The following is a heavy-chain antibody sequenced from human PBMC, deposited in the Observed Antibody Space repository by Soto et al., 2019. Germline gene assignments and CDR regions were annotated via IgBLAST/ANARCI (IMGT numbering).Heavy chain of an antibody. D-gene: IGHD3-3*01. CDR3: ARDLSRYYEFWSGPVSYYYGMDV. J-gene: IGHJ6*02. CDR1: GGTFLIYG. CDR2: IIPIFGTA. V-gene: IGHV1-69*13. Sequence: SVQVSCTASGGTFLIYGISWLRQAPGQGLELLCCIIPIFGTADYAQKFQGRVTITAGESTSTAYMELSSLRSEDTAVYYCARDLSRYYEFWSGPVSYYYGMDVWGQGTTVTVSS.